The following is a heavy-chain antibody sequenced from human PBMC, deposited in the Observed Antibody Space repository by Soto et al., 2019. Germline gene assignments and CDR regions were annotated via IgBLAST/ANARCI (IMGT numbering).Heavy chain of an antibody. CDR2: ISYDGSNK. CDR1: GFTFSSYG. D-gene: IGHD6-19*01. Sequence: GGSLRLSCAASGFTFSSYGMHWVRQAPGKGLEWVAVISYDGSNKYYADSVKGRFTISRDNSKNTLYLQMNSLRAEDTAVYYCAKESGQWLVLYYYYGMDVWGQGTTVTVSS. J-gene: IGHJ6*02. CDR3: AKESGQWLVLYYYYGMDV. V-gene: IGHV3-30*18.